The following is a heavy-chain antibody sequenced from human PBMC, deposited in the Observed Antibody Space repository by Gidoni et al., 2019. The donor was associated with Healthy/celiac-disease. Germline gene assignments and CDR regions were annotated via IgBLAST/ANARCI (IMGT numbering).Heavy chain of an antibody. CDR2: IWYDGSNK. Sequence: QVQLVESGGGVVQPGRYVRLSWAAFGSTFSSYGMHLVRQAPGKGLEWVAVIWYDGSNKYYADSVKGRFTSSRDNSKNTLYLQMNSLRAEDTAVYYCAREGVVVAAYDYWGQGTLVTVSS. J-gene: IGHJ4*02. D-gene: IGHD2-15*01. V-gene: IGHV3-33*01. CDR1: GSTFSSYG. CDR3: AREGVVVAAYDY.